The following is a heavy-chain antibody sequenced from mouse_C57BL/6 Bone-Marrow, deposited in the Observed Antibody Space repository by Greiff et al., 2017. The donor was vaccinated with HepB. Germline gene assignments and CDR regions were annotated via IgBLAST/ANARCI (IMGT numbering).Heavy chain of an antibody. D-gene: IGHD2-2*01. CDR1: GYTFTDYE. CDR2: IDPETGGT. CDR3: TRSMGYGFAY. Sequence: QVQLQQSGAELVRPGASVTLSCKASGYTFTDYEMHWVKQTPVHGLEWIGAIDPETGGTAYNQKFKGKAILTADKSSSTAYMELRILTSEDSAVYYCTRSMGYGFAYWGQGTLVTVSA. V-gene: IGHV1-15*01. J-gene: IGHJ3*01.